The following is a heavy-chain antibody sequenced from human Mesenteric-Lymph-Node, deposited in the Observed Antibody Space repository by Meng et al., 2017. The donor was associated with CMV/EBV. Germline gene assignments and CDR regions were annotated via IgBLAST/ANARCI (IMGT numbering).Heavy chain of an antibody. CDR3: AKDYIRGYYYGMDV. Sequence: GGSLRLSCAASGFAFNNFGFHWVRQAPGKGLEHISTISPNGDSTYHADSVKGRFTISRDNSKITLYLQMNSLRAEDTAVYYCAKDYIRGYYYGMDVWGQGTTVTVSS. CDR1: GFAFNNFG. CDR2: ISPNGDST. V-gene: IGHV3-64*02. J-gene: IGHJ6*02. D-gene: IGHD3-10*01.